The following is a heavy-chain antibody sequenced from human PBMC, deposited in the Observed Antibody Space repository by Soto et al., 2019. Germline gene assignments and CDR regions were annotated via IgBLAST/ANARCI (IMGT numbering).Heavy chain of an antibody. CDR3: AREGRNNWFDP. Sequence: ETLSLTCTVSGGSISSYYWSWVRQPPGKGLEWIGYIYYSGSTNYNPSLKSRVTISVDTSKNQFSLKLSSVTAADTAVYYCAREGRNNWFDPWGQGTLVTVSS. V-gene: IGHV4-59*01. CDR2: IYYSGST. J-gene: IGHJ5*02. CDR1: GGSISSYY.